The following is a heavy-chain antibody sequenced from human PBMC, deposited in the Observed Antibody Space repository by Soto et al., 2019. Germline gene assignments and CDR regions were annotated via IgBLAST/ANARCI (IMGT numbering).Heavy chain of an antibody. CDR3: ARAMVRGVILLSIYYYGMDV. CDR1: GYTFTGYY. CDR2: INPNSGGT. Sequence: GASVKVSCKASGYTFTGYYMHWLRQAPGQGLEWMGWINPNSGGTNYAQKFQGRVTMTRDTSISTAYMELSRLRSDDTAVYYCARAMVRGVILLSIYYYGMDVWGQGTTVTVSS. D-gene: IGHD3-10*01. J-gene: IGHJ6*02. V-gene: IGHV1-2*02.